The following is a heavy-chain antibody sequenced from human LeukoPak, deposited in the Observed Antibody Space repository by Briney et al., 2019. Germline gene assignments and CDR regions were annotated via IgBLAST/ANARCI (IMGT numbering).Heavy chain of an antibody. D-gene: IGHD1-26*01. CDR1: GFTFSSYC. CDR2: IKQDGTEE. Sequence: GGSLRLSCAASGFTFSSYCMSWVRQAPVKGLEWVANIKQDGTEEYYLDSVRGRFAVSRDNAKNSLSLQMNSLRAEDTAVHYCVRDAGNYSDYWGQGTLVTVSP. V-gene: IGHV3-7*01. J-gene: IGHJ4*02. CDR3: VRDAGNYSDY.